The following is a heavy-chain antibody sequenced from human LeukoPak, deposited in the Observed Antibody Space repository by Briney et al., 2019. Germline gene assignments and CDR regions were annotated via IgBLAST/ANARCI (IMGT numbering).Heavy chain of an antibody. Sequence: GGSLRLSCAASGFTFTNYLMSWVRQAPGKGLEWVSSVDNAATGTYYADSVRGRFTISRDNSKNTVYLQMNTLRAEDTAVYYCAKHITSSYYGIDAWGQGTTVTVSS. CDR2: VDNAATGT. V-gene: IGHV3-23*05. J-gene: IGHJ6*02. CDR1: GFTFTNYL. D-gene: IGHD6-6*01. CDR3: AKHITSSYYGIDA.